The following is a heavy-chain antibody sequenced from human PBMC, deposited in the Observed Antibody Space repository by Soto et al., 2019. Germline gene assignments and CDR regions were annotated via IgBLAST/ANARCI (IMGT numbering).Heavy chain of an antibody. Sequence: SETLSLTCTVSGASITDSYWSWIRQPPEKGLEWIGYIYFSGIANYNPSLKSRATISRDTSKDEFSLKLTSVTAADTAIYYCARGDSDLAVSEAAYWGQGTLVTVSS. V-gene: IGHV4-59*01. CDR2: IYFSGIA. CDR3: ARGDSDLAVSEAAY. J-gene: IGHJ1*01. CDR1: GASITDSY. D-gene: IGHD2-15*01.